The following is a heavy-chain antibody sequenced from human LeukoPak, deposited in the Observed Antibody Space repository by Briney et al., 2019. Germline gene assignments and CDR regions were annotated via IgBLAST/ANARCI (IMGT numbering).Heavy chain of an antibody. J-gene: IGHJ6*02. CDR1: GFTFSNYA. Sequence: GGSLRPSCAASGFTFSNYAMHWVRQAPGKGLEYVSAISTNGRSTYYADSVKGRFTISRDNSKNTLYLQMGSLRAEDMAVYYCARGVGSLVYYYGMDVWGQGTTVTVSS. CDR3: ARGVGSLVYYYGMDV. V-gene: IGHV3-64*02. CDR2: ISTNGRST. D-gene: IGHD3-16*01.